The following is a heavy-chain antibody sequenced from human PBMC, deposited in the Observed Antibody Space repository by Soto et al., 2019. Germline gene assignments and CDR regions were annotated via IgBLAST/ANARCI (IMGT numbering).Heavy chain of an antibody. CDR1: GGSVSSGSYY. J-gene: IGHJ5*02. CDR3: AVVVVIKGWFDP. Sequence: PSETLSLTCTVSGGSVSSGSYYWSWIRQPPGKGLEWIGYIYYSGSTNYNPSLKSRVTISVDTSKNQFSLKLSSVTAADTAVYYCAVVVVIKGWFDPWGQGTLVTVSS. CDR2: IYYSGST. D-gene: IGHD3-22*01. V-gene: IGHV4-61*01.